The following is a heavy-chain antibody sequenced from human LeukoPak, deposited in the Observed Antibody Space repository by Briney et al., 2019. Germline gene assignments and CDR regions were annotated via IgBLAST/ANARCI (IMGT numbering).Heavy chain of an antibody. CDR2: IYHSGNT. CDR3: VRLHSSSPPGAFHY. D-gene: IGHD6-13*01. J-gene: IGHJ4*02. CDR1: GGSISRYY. V-gene: IGHV4-59*08. Sequence: PSETLSLTCTVSGGSISRYYWSWIRQPPGKGLEWIGYIYHSGNTNYNPSLKSRLTISVDTSKNQFSLKLSSVTAADTAVYYCVRLHSSSPPGAFHYWGQGILVTVSS.